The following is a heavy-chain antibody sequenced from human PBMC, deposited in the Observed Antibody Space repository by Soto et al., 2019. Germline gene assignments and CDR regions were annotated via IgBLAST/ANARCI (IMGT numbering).Heavy chain of an antibody. D-gene: IGHD3-16*02. CDR2: IYYSGST. Sequence: PSETLSLTCTVSGGSISSYYWSWIRQPPGKGLEWIGYIYYSGSTNYNPSLKSRVTISVDTSKNQFSLKLSSVTAADTAVYYCARASSHSGEYYDYIWGSYRSPDAFDIWGQGTMVTVSS. CDR1: GGSISSYY. V-gene: IGHV4-59*01. J-gene: IGHJ3*02. CDR3: ARASSHSGEYYDYIWGSYRSPDAFDI.